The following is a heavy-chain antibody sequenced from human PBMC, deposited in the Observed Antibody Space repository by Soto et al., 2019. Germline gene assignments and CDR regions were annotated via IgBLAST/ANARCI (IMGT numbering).Heavy chain of an antibody. D-gene: IGHD5-18*01. CDR1: GFTLSSYS. CDR2: ISSDGTEK. Sequence: QVQLVESGGGVAQPGRSLRLFCAASGFTLSSYSLHWVRQSPGKGLEWVAAISSDGTEKHYADSVKGRFTISRDNSKNTLSLQLNSLRTEDTAVYYGARMFGFSYGPANRGMDVWGQGTTVTVSS. J-gene: IGHJ6*02. V-gene: IGHV3-30*04. CDR3: ARMFGFSYGPANRGMDV.